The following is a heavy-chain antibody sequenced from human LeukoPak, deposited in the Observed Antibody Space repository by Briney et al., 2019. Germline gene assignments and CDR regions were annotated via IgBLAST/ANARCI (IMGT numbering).Heavy chain of an antibody. Sequence: GGSLRLSCAASGFTFSSYWMSWVRQAPGKGLEWVANIKQDGSEKYYVDSVKGRFIISRDNAKNSLYLQMNSLRAEDTAVYYCARDSPAIFGPVDGMDVWGQGTTVTVSS. J-gene: IGHJ6*02. V-gene: IGHV3-7*01. CDR1: GFTFSSYW. CDR3: ARDSPAIFGPVDGMDV. D-gene: IGHD3-3*01. CDR2: IKQDGSEK.